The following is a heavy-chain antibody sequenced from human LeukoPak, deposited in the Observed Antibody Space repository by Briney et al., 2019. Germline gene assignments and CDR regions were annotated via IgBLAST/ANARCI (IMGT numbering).Heavy chain of an antibody. CDR1: GGTFSSYA. CDR2: IIPIFGTA. Sequence: ASVKVSCKASGGTFSSYAISWVRQAPGQGLEWMGGIIPIFGTANYAQKFQGRVTITADESTSTAYMDLSSLRSEDTAVYYCARGYSSSWYAEYFQHWGQGTLVTVSS. V-gene: IGHV1-69*13. CDR3: ARGYSSSWYAEYFQH. J-gene: IGHJ1*01. D-gene: IGHD6-13*01.